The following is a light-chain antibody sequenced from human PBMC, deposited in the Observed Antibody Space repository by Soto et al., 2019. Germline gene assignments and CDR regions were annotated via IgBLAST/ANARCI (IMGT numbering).Light chain of an antibody. CDR3: QQYETFSGT. CDR1: QSISSW. Sequence: DIQMTQSPSTLAASVGDRVTITLRASQSISSWLAWYQQKPGKAPKVLIYDASSLESGVPSRFSGSGSGTKFTLTIASLQPDDFATYYCQQYETFSGTFGPGTKVDIK. CDR2: DAS. J-gene: IGKJ1*01. V-gene: IGKV1-5*01.